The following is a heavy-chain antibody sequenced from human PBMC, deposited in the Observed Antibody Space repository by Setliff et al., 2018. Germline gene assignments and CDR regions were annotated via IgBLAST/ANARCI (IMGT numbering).Heavy chain of an antibody. Sequence: PGGSLRLSGAASGFTFSSHSMNWVRQAPGKGLEWVSSISSSSSYIYYADSVKGRFTISRDNAKNSLYLQMNSLRAEDTAVYYCARSGEDRNDFWSGYYLYYYYYMDVWGKGTTVTVSS. CDR2: ISSSSSYI. J-gene: IGHJ6*03. D-gene: IGHD3-3*01. CDR1: GFTFSSHS. CDR3: ARSGEDRNDFWSGYYLYYYYYMDV. V-gene: IGHV3-21*01.